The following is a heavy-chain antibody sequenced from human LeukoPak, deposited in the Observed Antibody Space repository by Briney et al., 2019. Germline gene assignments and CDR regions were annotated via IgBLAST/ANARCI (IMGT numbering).Heavy chain of an antibody. CDR3: ASSIAAAGYYYYYYGMDV. Sequence: PSETLSLTCTVSGGSISSSSYYWGWIRQPPGKGLEWIGSIYYSGSTYYNPSLKSRVTISVDTSKNQFSLKLSSVTAADTAVYYCASSIAAAGYYYYYYGMDVWGQGTTVTVS. J-gene: IGHJ6*02. CDR1: GGSISSSSYY. V-gene: IGHV4-39*01. CDR2: IYYSGST. D-gene: IGHD6-13*01.